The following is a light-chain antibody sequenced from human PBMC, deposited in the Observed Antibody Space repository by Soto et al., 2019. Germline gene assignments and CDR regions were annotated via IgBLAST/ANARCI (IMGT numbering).Light chain of an antibody. Sequence: DIRMTQSLSTLSASVGDRVTITCSASQSISNWLAWYQQKPGKAPKLLIYRASSLESGVPSRFSGSGSGTEFTLTISSLQPDDFATYYCQQYNSYPWTFGQGTKVEIK. CDR3: QQYNSYPWT. CDR1: QSISNW. J-gene: IGKJ1*01. V-gene: IGKV1-5*03. CDR2: RAS.